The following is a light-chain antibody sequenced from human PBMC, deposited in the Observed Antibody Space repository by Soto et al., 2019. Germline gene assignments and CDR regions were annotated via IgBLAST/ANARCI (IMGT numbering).Light chain of an antibody. CDR1: QSVSSN. Sequence: EIVITQSPATLSASPGERATLSCSASQSVSSNLAWYQQKPGQAPRLLIYGASTRATGIPARFSGSGSGTEFTLTISSLRSEDFAVYYCQQYNNWPPWTFGQGTKVDIK. CDR2: GAS. V-gene: IGKV3-15*01. CDR3: QQYNNWPPWT. J-gene: IGKJ1*01.